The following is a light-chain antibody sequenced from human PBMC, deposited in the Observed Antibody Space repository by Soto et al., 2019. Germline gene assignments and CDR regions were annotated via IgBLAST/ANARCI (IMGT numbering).Light chain of an antibody. CDR2: EVS. CDR3: SSYAGSNNLV. J-gene: IGLJ3*02. CDR1: SSDIGSYKY. Sequence: QSALTQPPSASGSPGQSVTISCTGTSSDIGSYKYVSWYQQHPDKAPKFIIYEVSKRPSGVPDRFSGSKSGNTASLTVSGLQAEDEADYYCSSYAGSNNLVFGGGTKLTVL. V-gene: IGLV2-8*01.